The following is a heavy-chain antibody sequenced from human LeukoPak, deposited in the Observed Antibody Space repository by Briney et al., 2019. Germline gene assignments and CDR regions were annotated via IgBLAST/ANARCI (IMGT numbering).Heavy chain of an antibody. D-gene: IGHD1-26*01. V-gene: IGHV4-39*01. J-gene: IGHJ4*02. CDR2: IYYSGST. CDR3: ASLISGSYFDY. Sequence: SETLSLTCAVYGGSFSGYYWGWIRQPPGKGLEWIGSIYYSGSTYYNPSLKSRVTISVDTSKNQFSLKLSSVTAADAAVYYCASLISGSYFDYWGQGTLVTVSS. CDR1: GGSFSGYY.